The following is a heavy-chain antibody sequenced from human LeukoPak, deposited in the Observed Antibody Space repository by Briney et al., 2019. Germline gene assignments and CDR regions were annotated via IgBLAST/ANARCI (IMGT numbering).Heavy chain of an antibody. J-gene: IGHJ6*02. CDR2: INQDGSEK. V-gene: IGHV3-7*01. Sequence: PGGSLRLSCAASGSTFRGYWMNWARQAPGKGLEWVAIINQDGSEKYYVDSVKGRFTISRDNAKNSLYLQMNSLRVEDTAVYFCARAISMVRGLIYYGMDVWGQGTTVTVSS. D-gene: IGHD3-10*01. CDR1: GSTFRGYW. CDR3: ARAISMVRGLIYYGMDV.